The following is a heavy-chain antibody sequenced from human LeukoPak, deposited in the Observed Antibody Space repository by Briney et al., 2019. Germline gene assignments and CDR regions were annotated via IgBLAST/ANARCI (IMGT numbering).Heavy chain of an antibody. J-gene: IGHJ3*02. V-gene: IGHV1-18*01. D-gene: IGHD3-3*01. CDR1: GYTFTSYG. CDR3: ARDWSISGVVIIPDAFDI. Sequence: GASVKVSCKASGYTFTSYGISWVRQAPGQGLEWMGWISAYNGNTNYAQKLQGRVTMTTDTSTSTAYMELRSLRSDDTAVYYCARDWSISGVVIIPDAFDIWGQGTMVTVSS. CDR2: ISAYNGNT.